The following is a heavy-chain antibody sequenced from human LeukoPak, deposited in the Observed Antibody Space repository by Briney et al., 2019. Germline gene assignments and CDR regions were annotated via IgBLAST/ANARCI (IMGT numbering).Heavy chain of an antibody. V-gene: IGHV3-23*01. Sequence: GGSLRLSCAASEFTFSSHAMTWVRQAPGKGLEWVSAITDSGARTYHADSVKGRFTISRDNSKNTLYLQMNSLRAEDTAVYYCAKDRSPSGSYVPWYFDLWGRGTPVTVSS. J-gene: IGHJ2*01. D-gene: IGHD1-26*01. CDR3: AKDRSPSGSYVPWYFDL. CDR1: EFTFSSHA. CDR2: ITDSGART.